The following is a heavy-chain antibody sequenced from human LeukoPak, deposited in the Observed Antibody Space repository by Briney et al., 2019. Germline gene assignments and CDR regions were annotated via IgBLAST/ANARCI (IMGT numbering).Heavy chain of an antibody. CDR1: GYSISSGYY. V-gene: IGHV4-38-2*02. D-gene: IGHD2-21*02. CDR3: ARDWRAYCGGDCFRPFDY. Sequence: SETLSLTCTVSGYSISSGYYWGWIRQPPGKGLEWIGSIYHSGSTYYNPSLKSRVTISVDTSKNQFSLKLSSVTAADTAVYYCARDWRAYCGGDCFRPFDYWGQGTLVTVSS. CDR2: IYHSGST. J-gene: IGHJ4*02.